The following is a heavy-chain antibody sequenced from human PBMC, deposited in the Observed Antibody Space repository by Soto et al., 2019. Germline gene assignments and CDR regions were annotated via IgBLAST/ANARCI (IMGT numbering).Heavy chain of an antibody. CDR1: VDSVSSNTAA. CDR2: TYYRSNWRH. J-gene: IGHJ4*02. D-gene: IGHD2-15*01. V-gene: IGHV6-1*01. CDR3: ARGVAGSGFDL. Sequence: PSQTLSLTCAISVDSVSSNTAAWNWIRSSPSRGLEWLGRTYYRSNWRHDYAVSVRSRITVNPDTSKNHFSLQLNSVTPADTAVYYCARGVAGSGFDLWGQGTLVTVSS.